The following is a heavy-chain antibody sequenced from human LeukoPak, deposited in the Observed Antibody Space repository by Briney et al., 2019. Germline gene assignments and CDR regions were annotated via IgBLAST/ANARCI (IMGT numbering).Heavy chain of an antibody. D-gene: IGHD6-13*01. V-gene: IGHV3-23*01. Sequence: PGGSRRLSCAASGFTLSRYAMSWVRQAPGKGLECVSAISGSDGSTYYADSVRGRFTISRDNSKNTLYLQMNSPRAEDTAVYYRAKEGGSSRYYFDYWGQGTLVTVSS. CDR1: GFTLSRYA. J-gene: IGHJ4*02. CDR2: ISGSDGST. CDR3: AKEGGSSRYYFDY.